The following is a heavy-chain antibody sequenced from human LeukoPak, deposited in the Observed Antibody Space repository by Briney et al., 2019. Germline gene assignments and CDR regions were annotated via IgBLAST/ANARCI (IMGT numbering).Heavy chain of an antibody. D-gene: IGHD5-24*01. J-gene: IGHJ4*02. Sequence: QPGGSLRLSCAASGFTFSSYSMNWVRQAPGKGLEGVSYISSSSSTIYYADSVKGRFTISRDNAKNSLYLQMNSLRVEDAAMYYCVRVGRKEGYKYNDYWGQGTPVTVSS. CDR3: VRVGRKEGYKYNDY. CDR1: GFTFSSYS. V-gene: IGHV3-48*01. CDR2: ISSSSSTI.